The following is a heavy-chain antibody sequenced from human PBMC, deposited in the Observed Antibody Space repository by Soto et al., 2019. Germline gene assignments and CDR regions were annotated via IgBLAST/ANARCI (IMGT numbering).Heavy chain of an antibody. D-gene: IGHD5-18*01. CDR2: ISVYNGNT. CDR1: GYTFTSYG. V-gene: IGHV1-18*01. Sequence: QVQLVQSGAEVKKPGASVKVSCKASGYTFTSYGISWVRQAPGQGLERMGWISVYNGNTNYAQKPQGGVTMTTDTSTSTGYMELRSLRSDDTAVYYCARSGGYSYGFGYWGQGTLVTVSS. J-gene: IGHJ4*02. CDR3: ARSGGYSYGFGY.